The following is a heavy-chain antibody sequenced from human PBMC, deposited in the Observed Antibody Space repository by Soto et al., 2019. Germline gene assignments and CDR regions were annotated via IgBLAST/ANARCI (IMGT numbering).Heavy chain of an antibody. D-gene: IGHD2-21*01. CDR1: GGSISVGDYY. V-gene: IGHV4-30-4*01. CDR3: ARENCGGGDCSTIDY. Sequence: QVRLQESGPGLVKPSETLSLTCSVSGGSISVGDYYWSWIRQPPGKGLEWIGYIYNNGYTVYNPSLQSRVSISVDTSKNQFYLRLSSVTAADTAVYYCARENCGGGDCSTIDYWGQGTLATVSS. J-gene: IGHJ4*02. CDR2: IYNNGYT.